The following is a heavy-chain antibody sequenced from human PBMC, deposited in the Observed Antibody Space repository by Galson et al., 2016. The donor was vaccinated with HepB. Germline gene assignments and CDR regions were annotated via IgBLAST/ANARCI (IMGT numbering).Heavy chain of an antibody. Sequence: SETLSLTCTVSGYSISRAYYWAWIRQPPGKGLEWIGNIYHTGSTYYNPSLKSRVTISVGTSKNQFSLKLSYVTAADTAVYFCARDGGGAYGVTSFDYWGQGILVTVSS. V-gene: IGHV4-38-2*02. J-gene: IGHJ4*02. D-gene: IGHD3-16*01. CDR1: GYSISRAYY. CDR3: ARDGGGAYGVTSFDY. CDR2: IYHTGST.